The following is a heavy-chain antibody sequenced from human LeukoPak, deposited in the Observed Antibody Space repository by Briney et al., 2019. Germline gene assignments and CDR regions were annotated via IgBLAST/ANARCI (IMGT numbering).Heavy chain of an antibody. CDR1: GFTFSSYG. J-gene: IGHJ4*02. CDR2: ISSSSSYI. D-gene: IGHD6-19*01. CDR3: ARSIAVAGRVVGFDY. Sequence: PGGSLRLSCAASGFTFSSYGMHWVRQAPGKGLEWVSSISSSSSYIYYADSVKGRFTISRDNAKNSLYLQMNSLRAEDTAVYYCARSIAVAGRVVGFDYWGQGTLVTVSS. V-gene: IGHV3-21*01.